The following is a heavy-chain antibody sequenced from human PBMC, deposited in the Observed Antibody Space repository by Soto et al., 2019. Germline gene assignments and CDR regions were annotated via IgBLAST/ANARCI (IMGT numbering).Heavy chain of an antibody. CDR2: ISYDGSNK. CDR1: GFIFNTYG. CDR3: AKGQHCSTTSCYFYFYGIDV. Sequence: QVQLVESGGGVVQPGRSLRLSCAASGFIFNTYGMHWVRQAPGKGLEWVAVISYDGSNKYYAGSVKGRLTISRDNSKNTLSLQMNSLRAEDTAVYYCAKGQHCSTTSCYFYFYGIDVWGQGTKVAVSS. D-gene: IGHD2-2*01. V-gene: IGHV3-30*18. J-gene: IGHJ6*02.